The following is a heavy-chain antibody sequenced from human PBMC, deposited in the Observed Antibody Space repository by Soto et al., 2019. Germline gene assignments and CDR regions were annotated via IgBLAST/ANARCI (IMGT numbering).Heavy chain of an antibody. CDR1: GASISSRDYY. CDR3: ARDWGEFDA. CDR2: IDYNGVT. D-gene: IGHD7-27*01. J-gene: IGHJ5*02. V-gene: IGHV4-39*02. Sequence: PSETLSLTCSVSGASISSRDYYWGWIRQTPGKGLEWIGNIDYNGVTYYTASLRSRVTRSIDTSKNHLSLNLKSVSAADTADYACARDWGEFDAWGQGTPVTVSS.